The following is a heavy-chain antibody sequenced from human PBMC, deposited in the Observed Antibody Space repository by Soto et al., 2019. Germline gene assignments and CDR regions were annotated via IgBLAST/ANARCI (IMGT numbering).Heavy chain of an antibody. CDR1: GFTFSSYT. D-gene: IGHD3-22*01. J-gene: IGHJ5*02. CDR3: AREYYYDSSAYPGGWFDP. CDR2: ISSSSSTI. Sequence: EVQLVESGGGLVQPGGSLRLSCAASGFTFSSYTMNWVRQAPGKGLEWVPYISSSSSTIYYADSVKGRFTISRDNAKNSLYLQMNSLRDEDTAMYYCAREYYYDSSAYPGGWFDPWGQGTLVTVSS. V-gene: IGHV3-48*02.